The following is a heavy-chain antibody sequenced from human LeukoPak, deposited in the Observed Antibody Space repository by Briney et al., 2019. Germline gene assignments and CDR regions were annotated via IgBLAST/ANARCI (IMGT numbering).Heavy chain of an antibody. Sequence: PSETLSLTCTVSGGSISSGSYYWSWIRQPAGKGLEWIGRIYTSGSTNYNPSLKSRVTISVDTSKNQFSLKLSSVTAAGTAVYYCARRTDIWGQGTMVTVSS. CDR3: ARRTDI. CDR2: IYTSGST. J-gene: IGHJ3*02. CDR1: GGSISSGSYY. V-gene: IGHV4-61*02.